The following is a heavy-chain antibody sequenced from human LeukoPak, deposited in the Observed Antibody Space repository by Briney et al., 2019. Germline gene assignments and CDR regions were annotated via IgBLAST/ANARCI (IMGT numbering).Heavy chain of an antibody. D-gene: IGHD3-16*01. Sequence: GGSLRLSCAASGFTFSSYSMNWVRQAPGKGLEWVSSISSSSSYIYYADSVKGRFTISRDNAKNSLYLQMSSLRAEDTAVYYCARVIRGYFDYWGQGTLVTVSS. J-gene: IGHJ4*02. V-gene: IGHV3-21*01. CDR3: ARVIRGYFDY. CDR1: GFTFSSYS. CDR2: ISSSSSYI.